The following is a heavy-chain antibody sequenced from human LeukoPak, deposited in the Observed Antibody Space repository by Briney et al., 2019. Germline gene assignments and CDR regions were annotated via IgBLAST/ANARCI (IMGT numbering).Heavy chain of an antibody. CDR1: GFTFRSYW. Sequence: GGSLRLSCAASGFTFRSYWMHWVRQAPGKGLVWVSRINSDGSSTSYADSVKGRFTISRDNAKNTLYLQMNSLRAEDTAVYYCARIVATKDGMDVWGLGTTVTVSS. V-gene: IGHV3-74*01. CDR3: ARIVATKDGMDV. CDR2: INSDGSST. D-gene: IGHD5-12*01. J-gene: IGHJ6*02.